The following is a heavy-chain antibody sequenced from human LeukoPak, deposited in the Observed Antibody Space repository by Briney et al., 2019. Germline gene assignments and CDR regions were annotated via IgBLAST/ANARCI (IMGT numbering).Heavy chain of an antibody. V-gene: IGHV4-39*07. CDR3: ARDGGTGGVY. Sequence: SESLSLTCTVSGVSISSSSYYWGWIRQPPGKGLEWIGSIYYSGSTYYNPSLKSRVTISVDTSKNQFSLKLSSVTAADTAMYYCARDGGTGGVYWGQGTLVTVSS. CDR2: IYYSGST. J-gene: IGHJ4*02. CDR1: GVSISSSSYY. D-gene: IGHD2-15*01.